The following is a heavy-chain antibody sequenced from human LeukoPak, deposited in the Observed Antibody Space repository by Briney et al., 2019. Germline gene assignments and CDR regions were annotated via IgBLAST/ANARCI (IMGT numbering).Heavy chain of an antibody. CDR2: INHSGST. D-gene: IGHD3-16*01. Sequence: SETLPLTCAVYGGSFSGYYWSWIRQPPGKGLEWIGEINHSGSTNYNPSLKSRVTISVDTSKNQFSLKLSSVTAADTAVHYCVRHLGGSSPFDYWGQGTLVTVSS. J-gene: IGHJ4*02. CDR3: VRHLGGSSPFDY. CDR1: GGSFSGYY. V-gene: IGHV4-34*01.